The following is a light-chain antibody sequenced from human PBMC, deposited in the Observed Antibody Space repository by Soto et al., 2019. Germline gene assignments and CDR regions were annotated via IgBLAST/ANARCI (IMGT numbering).Light chain of an antibody. CDR1: QSISSL. CDR2: KAS. J-gene: IGKJ4*01. V-gene: IGKV1-5*03. Sequence: IQSSQSPSTLSAYVGDRVTITCRASQSISSLLAWYQQKPGKAPKLLLYKASGLESGVPSRFSGSGSGTDFTLTISSLQPDDFATYYCQQYNSCCPLTFGGGTKVDI. CDR3: QQYNSCCPLT.